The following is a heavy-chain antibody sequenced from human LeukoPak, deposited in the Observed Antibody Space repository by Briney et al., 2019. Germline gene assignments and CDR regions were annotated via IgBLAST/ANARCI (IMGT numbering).Heavy chain of an antibody. Sequence: PGGSLRLSCAASGFTFSSYSMNWVRQAPGKGLEWVSSISSSSSYIYYADSVKGRFTISRDNAKNSLYLQMNSLRAEDTAVYYCASDASLCGGDCYPYWYFDLWGRGTPVTVSS. CDR2: ISSSSSYI. V-gene: IGHV3-21*01. J-gene: IGHJ2*01. CDR1: GFTFSSYS. D-gene: IGHD2-21*02. CDR3: ASDASLCGGDCYPYWYFDL.